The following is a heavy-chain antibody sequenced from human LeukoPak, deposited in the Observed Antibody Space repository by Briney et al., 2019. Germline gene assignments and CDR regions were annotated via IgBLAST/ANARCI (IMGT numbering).Heavy chain of an antibody. V-gene: IGHV3-23*01. CDR1: GFSFSSYA. CDR2: ISGPGSST. D-gene: IGHD3-16*01. J-gene: IGHJ4*02. CDR3: AKDPLNWGTIYFDY. Sequence: GGSLRLSCSSSGFSFSSYAMSWVRQAPGKGLEWVSSISGPGSSTNYADSVKGRFTISRGNSKNTLYLQMNSLRADDTAVYYCAKDPLNWGTIYFDYWGQGTLVTVSS.